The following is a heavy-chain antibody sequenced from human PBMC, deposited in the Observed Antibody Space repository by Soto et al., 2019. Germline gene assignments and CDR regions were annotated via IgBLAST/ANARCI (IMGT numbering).Heavy chain of an antibody. Sequence: QVQLVQSGAEVKKPGSSVKVSCKASGGTFSSYTISWVRQAPGQGLEWMGRIIPILGIANYAQKFQGRVTITADQSTSRAYMELSSLRSEDTAVYYCAREEYYYGSGAFFDYWVQGTLVTVSS. CDR3: AREEYYYGSGAFFDY. D-gene: IGHD3-10*01. V-gene: IGHV1-69*08. CDR2: IIPILGIA. CDR1: GGTFSSYT. J-gene: IGHJ4*02.